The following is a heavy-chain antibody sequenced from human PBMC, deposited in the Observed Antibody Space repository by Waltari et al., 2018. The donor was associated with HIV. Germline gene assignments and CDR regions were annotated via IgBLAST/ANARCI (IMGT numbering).Heavy chain of an antibody. CDR1: GGTFSSYT. J-gene: IGHJ5*02. V-gene: IGHV1-69*08. Sequence: QVQLVQSGAEVKKPGSSVKVSCKASGGTFSSYTISWVRQAPGQGLEWMGRIIPILCIANYAQKCQGRVTITADKSTSTAYRELSSLRSEDTAVYYCAREGAAAGPNVWNWFDPWGQGTLVTVSS. CDR3: AREGAAAGPNVWNWFDP. D-gene: IGHD6-13*01. CDR2: IIPILCIA.